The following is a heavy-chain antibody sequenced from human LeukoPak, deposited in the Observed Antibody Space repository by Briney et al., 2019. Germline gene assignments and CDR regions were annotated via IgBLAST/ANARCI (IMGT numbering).Heavy chain of an antibody. CDR1: GFSLSTSGMC. CDR2: IDWDDDR. V-gene: IGHV2-70*17. D-gene: IGHD3-22*01. CDR3: ARSSPNYDSSGYYYKYFDY. Sequence: SGPTLVNPTQTLTLTCTFSGFSLSTSGMCVSWIRQPPGKALEWLARIDWDDDRFYSTSLKTRLTISKDTSKNQVVLTMTNMDPVDTATYFCARSSPNYDSSGYYYKYFDYWGQGTLVIVSS. J-gene: IGHJ4*02.